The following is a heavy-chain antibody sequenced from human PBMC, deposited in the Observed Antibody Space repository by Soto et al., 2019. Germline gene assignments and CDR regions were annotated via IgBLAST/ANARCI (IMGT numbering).Heavy chain of an antibody. V-gene: IGHV3-33*01. CDR1: GFTFSSYG. D-gene: IGHD3-10*01. CDR2: IWYDGSNK. CDR3: ARDYHQLGGYYYYYYMDV. Sequence: GGSLRLSCAASGFTFSSYGMHWVRQAPGKGLEWVAVIWYDGSNKYYADSVKGRFTISRDNSKNTLYLQMNSLRAEDTAVYYCARDYHQLGGYYYYYYMDVWGKGTTVTVSS. J-gene: IGHJ6*03.